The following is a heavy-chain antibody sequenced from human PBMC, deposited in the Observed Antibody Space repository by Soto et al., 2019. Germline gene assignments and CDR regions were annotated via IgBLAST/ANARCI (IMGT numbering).Heavy chain of an antibody. J-gene: IGHJ4*02. CDR3: AKDPVVAATVY. CDR2: ISGSGGST. CDR1: GFTFSSHA. V-gene: IGHV3-23*01. Sequence: PGGSLRLSRATPGFTFSSHALSWVPQAPGKGLEWVSAISGSGGSTYYADSVKGRFTISRDNSKNTLYLQMNSLRAEDTAVYYCAKDPVVAATVYWGQGTLVTVSS. D-gene: IGHD2-15*01.